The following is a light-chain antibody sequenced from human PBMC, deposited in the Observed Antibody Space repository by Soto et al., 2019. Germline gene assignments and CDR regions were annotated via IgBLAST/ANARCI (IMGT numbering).Light chain of an antibody. V-gene: IGKV1-5*01. CDR2: DAS. CDR1: QTISTW. Sequence: DIQVTQSPPTLSASVGDRVTITCRASQTISTWMAWYQQKPGKAPKLLVYDASTLQSGVASRFSVSGSGTEFNLIISGLQPDDSATYYCQQYTNTNNPWMFGQGTKVEI. J-gene: IGKJ1*01. CDR3: QQYTNTNNPWM.